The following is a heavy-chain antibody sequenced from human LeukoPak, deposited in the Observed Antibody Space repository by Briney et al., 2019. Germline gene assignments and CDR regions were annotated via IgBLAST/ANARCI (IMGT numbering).Heavy chain of an antibody. Sequence: GGSLRLSCAASGFTFSSYSMNWVRQAPGKGLEWVSSISSSSSYIYYADPVKGRFTISRDNAKNSLYLQMNSLRAEDTAVYYCASFPYCSSTSCYMEYGMDVWGQGTTVTVSS. V-gene: IGHV3-21*01. CDR3: ASFPYCSSTSCYMEYGMDV. CDR2: ISSSSSYI. J-gene: IGHJ6*02. CDR1: GFTFSSYS. D-gene: IGHD2-2*01.